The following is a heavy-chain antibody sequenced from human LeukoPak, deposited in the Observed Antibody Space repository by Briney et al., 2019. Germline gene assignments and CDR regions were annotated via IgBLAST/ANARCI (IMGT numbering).Heavy chain of an antibody. Sequence: ASVKVSCKASGYTFTSYGISWVRQAPGQGLEWMGGIIPIFGTANYAQKFQGRVTITTDESTSAAYMELSSLRSEDTAVYYCARGVGAIAYFDYWGQGTLVTASS. CDR1: GYTFTSYG. CDR2: IIPIFGTA. J-gene: IGHJ4*02. V-gene: IGHV1-69*05. D-gene: IGHD1-26*01. CDR3: ARGVGAIAYFDY.